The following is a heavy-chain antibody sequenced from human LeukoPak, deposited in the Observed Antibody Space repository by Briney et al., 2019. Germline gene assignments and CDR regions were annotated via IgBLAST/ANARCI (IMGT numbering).Heavy chain of an antibody. Sequence: ASVKVSCKASGGTFSSYAISWVRQAPGQGLEWMGIINPSGGSTSYAQKFQGRVTMTRDTSTSTVYMELSSLRSEDTAVYYCAADSSGYYNFDYWGQGTLVTVSS. J-gene: IGHJ4*02. D-gene: IGHD3-22*01. CDR3: AADSSGYYNFDY. CDR2: INPSGGST. V-gene: IGHV1-46*01. CDR1: GGTFSSYA.